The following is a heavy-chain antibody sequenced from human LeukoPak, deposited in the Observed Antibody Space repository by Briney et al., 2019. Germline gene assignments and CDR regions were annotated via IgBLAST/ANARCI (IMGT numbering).Heavy chain of an antibody. D-gene: IGHD1-26*01. V-gene: IGHV1-18*01. CDR2: ISAYNGNT. J-gene: IGHJ6*02. Sequence: ASVKVSCKASGGTFSSYAISWVRQAPGQGLEWMGWISAYNGNTNYAQKLQGRVTMTTDTSTSTAYMELRSLRSNDTAVYYCAYLIGTYGMDVWGQGTTVTVSS. CDR3: AYLIGTYGMDV. CDR1: GGTFSSYA.